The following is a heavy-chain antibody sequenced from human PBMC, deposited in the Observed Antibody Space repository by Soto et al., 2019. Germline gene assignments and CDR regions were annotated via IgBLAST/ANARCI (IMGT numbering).Heavy chain of an antibody. CDR1: GFTFRPDW. Sequence: LVQPGGGSVQPGGSLRLSCVGSGFTFRPDWMHWVRQRPGRGLEWVSLINHDGTTTIYADPVRGRFSIARDNDRSTVYLQMNSLTAEDTAVYYCVREVCVFDGCFSRGWFDPWGQGTLVTVSS. CDR2: INHDGTTT. D-gene: IGHD3-9*01. CDR3: VREVCVFDGCFSRGWFDP. J-gene: IGHJ5*02. V-gene: IGHV3-74*01.